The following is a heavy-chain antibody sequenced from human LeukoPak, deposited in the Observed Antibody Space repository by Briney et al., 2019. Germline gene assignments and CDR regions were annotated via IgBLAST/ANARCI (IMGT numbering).Heavy chain of an antibody. CDR3: ARGPTIPIAAAGTGYYYGMDV. CDR2: ISSSSSYI. Sequence: PGGSLRLSCAASGFTFSSYSMNWVRQAPGKGLEWVSSISSSSSYIYYADSVKGRFTISGDNAKNSLYLQMNSLRAEDTAVYYCARGPTIPIAAAGTGYYYGMDVWGQGTTVTVSS. V-gene: IGHV3-21*01. CDR1: GFTFSSYS. J-gene: IGHJ6*02. D-gene: IGHD6-13*01.